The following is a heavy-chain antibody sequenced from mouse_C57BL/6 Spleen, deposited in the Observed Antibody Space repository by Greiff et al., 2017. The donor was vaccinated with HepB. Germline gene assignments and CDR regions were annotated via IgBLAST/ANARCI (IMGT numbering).Heavy chain of an antibody. V-gene: IGHV1-72*01. CDR2: IDPNSGGT. CDR1: GYTFTSYW. J-gene: IGHJ4*01. Sequence: QVQLQQPGAELVKPGASVKLSCKASGYTFTSYWMHWVKQRRGRGLEWIGRIDPNSGGTKYNEKFKSKATLTVDKPSSTAYMQLSSLTSEDSAVYYCARSRITTVVATGGAMDYWGQGTSVTVSS. CDR3: ARSRITTVVATGGAMDY. D-gene: IGHD1-1*01.